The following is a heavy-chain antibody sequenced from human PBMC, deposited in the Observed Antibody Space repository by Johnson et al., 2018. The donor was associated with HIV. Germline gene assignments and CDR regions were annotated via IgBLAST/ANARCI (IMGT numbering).Heavy chain of an antibody. CDR3: ARVGLWSGYYRDAFDM. V-gene: IGHV3-13*01. D-gene: IGHD3-3*01. J-gene: IGHJ3*02. Sequence: VQLVESGGGLVQPGGSLRLSCTASGINFGSYWMHWVRQPTGGSLEWVSAIGSAGDTYYTDSVKGRFTISREDGENSFHLQMDNLRAGDTAVYYCARVGLWSGYYRDAFDMWGQGTMVTVSS. CDR1: GINFGSYW. CDR2: IGSAGDT.